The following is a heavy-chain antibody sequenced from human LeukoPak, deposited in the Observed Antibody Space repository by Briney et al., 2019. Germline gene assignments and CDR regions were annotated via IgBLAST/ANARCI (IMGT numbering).Heavy chain of an antibody. CDR3: ASLKGHTVTTSDWFDA. J-gene: IGHJ5*02. V-gene: IGHV1-69*13. CDR2: IIPIFGTA. CDR1: GGTFSSYA. Sequence: SVKVSCKASGGTFSSYAISWVRQAPGQGLEWMGGIIPIFGTANYAQKFQGRVTITADESTSTAYMELSSLRSEDTAVYYCASLKGHTVTTSDWFDAWGQGPLVTVSS. D-gene: IGHD4-17*01.